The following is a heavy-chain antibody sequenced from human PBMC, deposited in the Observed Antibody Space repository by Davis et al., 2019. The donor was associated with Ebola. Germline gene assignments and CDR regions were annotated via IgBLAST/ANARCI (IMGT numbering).Heavy chain of an antibody. CDR3: AKRSGWSDFDY. CDR2: ISGSGGST. CDR1: GLTFRSYA. Sequence: PGGFWRPSCAAPGLTFRSYAMSGVRQAPGKGLEWVSAISGSGGSTYYADSVKGRFTISRDNSKNTLYLQMNSLRAEDTAVYYCAKRSGWSDFDYWGQGTLVTVSS. V-gene: IGHV3-23*01. J-gene: IGHJ4*02. D-gene: IGHD6-19*01.